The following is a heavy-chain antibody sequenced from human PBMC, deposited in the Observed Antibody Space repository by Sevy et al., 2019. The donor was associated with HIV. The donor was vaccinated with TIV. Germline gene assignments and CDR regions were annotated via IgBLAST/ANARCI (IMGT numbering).Heavy chain of an antibody. V-gene: IGHV3-53*01. D-gene: IGHD1-26*01. Sequence: GGSLRLSCAASGFTVSSNYMSWVRQAPGKGLEWVSVIYSGGSTYYADSVKGRFTISSDNSKNTPYLQMNSLRAEDTAVYYCARLPRGSYYVDYWGQGTLVTVSS. CDR3: ARLPRGSYYVDY. J-gene: IGHJ4*02. CDR2: IYSGGST. CDR1: GFTVSSNY.